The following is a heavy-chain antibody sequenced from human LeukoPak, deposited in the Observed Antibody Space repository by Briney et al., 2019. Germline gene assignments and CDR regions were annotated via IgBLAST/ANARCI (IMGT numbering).Heavy chain of an antibody. V-gene: IGHV4-34*01. CDR2: INHSGST. J-gene: IGHJ4*02. D-gene: IGHD3-9*01. CDR3: ARELKYYDILTGYSPTYFDY. Sequence: SETLSLTCAVYGGSFSGYYWSWIRQPPGKGLEWIGEINHSGSTNYNPSLKSRVTISVDTSKNQFSLKLSSVTAADTAVYYCARELKYYDILTGYSPTYFDYWGQGTLVTVSS. CDR1: GGSFSGYY.